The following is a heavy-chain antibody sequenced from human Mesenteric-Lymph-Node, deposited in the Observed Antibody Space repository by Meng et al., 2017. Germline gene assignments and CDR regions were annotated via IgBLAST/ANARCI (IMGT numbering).Heavy chain of an antibody. CDR3: ARDPTDSSGYYYLDY. J-gene: IGHJ4*02. V-gene: IGHV3-30*04. D-gene: IGHD3-22*01. Sequence: GEPLKISCAASGFTFSSYAMPWVRQAPGKGLEWVAVISYDGSNKYYADSVKGRFTISRDNSKNTLYLQMNSLRAEDTAVYYCARDPTDSSGYYYLDYWGQGTLVTGAS. CDR2: ISYDGSNK. CDR1: GFTFSSYA.